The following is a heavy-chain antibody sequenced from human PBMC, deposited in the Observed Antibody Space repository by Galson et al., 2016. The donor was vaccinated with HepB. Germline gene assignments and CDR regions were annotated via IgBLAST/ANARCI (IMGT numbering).Heavy chain of an antibody. V-gene: IGHV3-49*03. CDR2: IRNKGDGGTS. CDR3: SRHRPIDY. J-gene: IGHJ4*02. CDR1: GFPFGDYA. Sequence: SLRLSCAGSGFPFGDYAMNWFRQAPGKGLEWIGLIRNKGDGGTSDYAASVQGRFSISRDDSKSIAYLQLTSLTTDDTAIYYCSRHRPIDYWGQGTLVTVSS.